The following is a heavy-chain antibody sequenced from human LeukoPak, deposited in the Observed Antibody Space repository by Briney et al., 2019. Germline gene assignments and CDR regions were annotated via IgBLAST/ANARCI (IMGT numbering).Heavy chain of an antibody. V-gene: IGHV3-21*01. CDR2: ISGSGTYI. Sequence: GGSLRLSCAASGFTFSTYFINWVRQAPGKGLEWVSSISGSGTYIYYADSVKGRFTISRDNAKNSLYLQMNSLRAEDTAVYYCARESYSVDNWFDPWGQGTLVTVSS. J-gene: IGHJ5*02. CDR3: ARESYSVDNWFDP. CDR1: GFTFSTYF. D-gene: IGHD5/OR15-5a*01.